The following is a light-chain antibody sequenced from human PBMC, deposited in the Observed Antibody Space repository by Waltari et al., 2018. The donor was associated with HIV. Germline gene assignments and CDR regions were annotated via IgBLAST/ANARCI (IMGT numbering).Light chain of an antibody. Sequence: EIVLTQSPATLSLSPGERATLSCRASQSVSSYLAWYQQKPGQAPRLLIYDASNRATGIPARFSGSGSGTEFTLTVSSLQSEDFAVYYCQQYINWPHTFGQGTKVEIK. CDR1: QSVSSY. J-gene: IGKJ1*01. V-gene: IGKV3-11*01. CDR2: DAS. CDR3: QQYINWPHT.